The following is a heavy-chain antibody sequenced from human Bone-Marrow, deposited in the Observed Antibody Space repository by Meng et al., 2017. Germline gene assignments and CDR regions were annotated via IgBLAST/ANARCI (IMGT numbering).Heavy chain of an antibody. Sequence: GESLKISCAASGFSVGTNHMSWVRQAPGKGLEWVSVIYTAGNTYYADSVKGRFTISRDNAKNTLYLQMNSLRAEDTAVYYCTRASIAVADKGDYWGQGTLVTVSS. J-gene: IGHJ4*02. CDR1: GFSVGTNH. V-gene: IGHV3-66*01. CDR3: TRASIAVADKGDY. CDR2: IYTAGNT. D-gene: IGHD6-19*01.